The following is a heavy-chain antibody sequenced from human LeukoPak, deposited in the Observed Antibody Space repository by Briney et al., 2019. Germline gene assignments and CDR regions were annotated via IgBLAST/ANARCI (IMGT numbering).Heavy chain of an antibody. CDR2: IYPGDSDT. Sequence: GESLKISCKGSGYSFTSYWIAWVRQMPGKGLEWMGIIYPGDSDTRYSPSFQGQVTFSADKSLNTAYLQWSSLKASDTAMYYCARLLEQTAMRMGPLYNWFVPWGQGTQVTVSS. D-gene: IGHD2-2*01. V-gene: IGHV5-51*01. CDR1: GYSFTSYW. J-gene: IGHJ5*02. CDR3: ARLLEQTAMRMGPLYNWFVP.